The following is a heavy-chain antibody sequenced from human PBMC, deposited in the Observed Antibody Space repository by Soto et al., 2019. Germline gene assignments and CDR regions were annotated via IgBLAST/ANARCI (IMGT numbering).Heavy chain of an antibody. V-gene: IGHV1-2*02. CDR1: GYTFTGYY. CDR3: ARDPPRIAARPGRAFDI. D-gene: IGHD6-6*01. J-gene: IGHJ3*02. Sequence: QVQLVQSGAEVKKPGASVKVSCKASGYTFTGYYMHWVRQAPGQGLEWMGWINPNSGGTNYAQKFQGRVTMTRDTSISTAYMELSRLRSDDTAVYYCARDPPRIAARPGRAFDIWGQGTMVTVSS. CDR2: INPNSGGT.